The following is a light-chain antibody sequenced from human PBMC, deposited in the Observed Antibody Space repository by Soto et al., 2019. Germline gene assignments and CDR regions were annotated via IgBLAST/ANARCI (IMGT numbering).Light chain of an antibody. CDR3: QQYDNSFT. CDR1: QSVSCNN. V-gene: IGKV3-20*01. CDR2: GAS. J-gene: IGKJ5*01. Sequence: EIVLTKSPGTLSLSPGETATLSGRASQSVSCNNLAWYHQKPGQTPRLLIYGASSRATGIPDRFSGSGSGTDFTLTSSRLEPEDFAVYYCQQYDNSFTFGQGTRLELE.